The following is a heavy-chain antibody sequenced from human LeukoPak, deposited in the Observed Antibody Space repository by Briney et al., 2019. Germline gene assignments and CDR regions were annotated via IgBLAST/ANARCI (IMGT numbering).Heavy chain of an antibody. D-gene: IGHD5-12*01. CDR2: ISGYSGKT. J-gene: IGHJ4*02. V-gene: IGHV1-18*01. CDR1: GYTFTRYG. CDR3: ARGYSGYAPHDY. Sequence: ASVKVSCKASGYTFTRYGISWVRQAPGQRLEWMGWISGYSGKTNYAQKLQGRVTMTTDTSTSTAYMELRSLRSDDTAVYYCARGYSGYAPHDYWGQGTLVTVSS.